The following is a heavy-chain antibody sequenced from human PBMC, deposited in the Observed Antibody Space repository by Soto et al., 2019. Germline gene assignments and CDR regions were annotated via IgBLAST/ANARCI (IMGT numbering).Heavy chain of an antibody. V-gene: IGHV1-2*02. D-gene: IGHD2-15*01. CDR1: GYFFNDYH. Sequence: DSVKVSCKSSGYFFNDYHLHWVRKAPGHGLVWIGWINLKNGDTNYAQKFKDRVTMTKDAHISTVYIELSRRTSEDTDVDYSAREACGRNIGSVFLGPWG. CDR2: INLKNGDT. CDR3: AREACGRNIGSVFLGP. J-gene: IGHJ5*02.